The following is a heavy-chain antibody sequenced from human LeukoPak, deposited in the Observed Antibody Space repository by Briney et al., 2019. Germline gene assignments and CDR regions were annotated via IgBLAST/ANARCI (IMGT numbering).Heavy chain of an antibody. J-gene: IGHJ4*02. CDR2: ISAYNGNT. CDR1: GYTFTSYG. CDR3: ARFFIVVVPAGPFDY. Sequence: ASVKVSCKASGYTFTSYGISWVRQAPGQGLEWMGWISAYNGNTNYAQKLQGRDTMTTDTSTSTAYMELRSLRSDDTAVYYCARFFIVVVPAGPFDYWGQGTLVTVSS. V-gene: IGHV1-18*01. D-gene: IGHD2-2*01.